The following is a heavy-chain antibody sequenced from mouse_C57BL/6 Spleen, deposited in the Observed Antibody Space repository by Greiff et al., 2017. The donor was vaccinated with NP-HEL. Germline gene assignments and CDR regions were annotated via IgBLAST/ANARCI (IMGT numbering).Heavy chain of an antibody. V-gene: IGHV14-1*01. Sequence: VQLKQSGAELVRPGASVKLSCTASGFNIKDYYMHWVKQRPEQGLEWIGRIDPEDGDTEYAPKFQGKATMTADTSSNTAYLQLSSLTSEDTAVYYCTSVTTVVAVDYWGQGTTLTVSS. J-gene: IGHJ2*01. D-gene: IGHD1-1*01. CDR3: TSVTTVVAVDY. CDR1: GFNIKDYY. CDR2: IDPEDGDT.